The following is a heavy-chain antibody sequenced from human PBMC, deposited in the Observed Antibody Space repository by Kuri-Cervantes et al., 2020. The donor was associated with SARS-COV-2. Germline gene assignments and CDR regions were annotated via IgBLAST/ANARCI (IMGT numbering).Heavy chain of an antibody. CDR2: IYYSGST. CDR1: GGSISSYY. D-gene: IGHD3-22*01. J-gene: IGHJ4*02. CDR3: ARATSYYYDRPYFDY. V-gene: IGHV4-59*01. Sequence: SETLSLTCTVSGGSISSYYWSWIRQPPGKGLEWIGYIYYSGSTNYNPSLKSRVTISVDTSKNQFSLKLSSVTAADTAVYYCARATSYYYDRPYFDYWGQGTRVTGYS.